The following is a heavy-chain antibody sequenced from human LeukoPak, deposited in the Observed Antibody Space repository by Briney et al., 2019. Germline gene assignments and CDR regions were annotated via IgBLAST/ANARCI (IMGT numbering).Heavy chain of an antibody. CDR2: IYYSGST. Sequence: PSETLSLTCTVSGGSISSYYWSWIRQPPGKGLEWIGYIYYSGSTNYNPSLKSRVTISVDTSKNQFSLKLSSVTAADTAVYYCARVHPDRIAARPDYFDYWGQGTLVTVSS. CDR3: ARVHPDRIAARPDYFDY. D-gene: IGHD6-6*01. J-gene: IGHJ4*02. CDR1: GGSISSYY. V-gene: IGHV4-59*01.